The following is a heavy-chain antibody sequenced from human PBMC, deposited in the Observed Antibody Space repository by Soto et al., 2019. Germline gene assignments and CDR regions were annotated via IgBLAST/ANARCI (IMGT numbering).Heavy chain of an antibody. V-gene: IGHV3-23*01. Sequence: PGGSLRLSCAASGFTFSSYAMSWVRQAPGKGLEWVSLITDNGRSTYYADSVKGRFTISRDNTKNTLFLQMNSLRAEDTAVYYCAKERATTTAFDYWGQGALVTVSS. CDR2: ITDNGRST. D-gene: IGHD4-17*01. CDR3: AKERATTTAFDY. CDR1: GFTFSSYA. J-gene: IGHJ4*02.